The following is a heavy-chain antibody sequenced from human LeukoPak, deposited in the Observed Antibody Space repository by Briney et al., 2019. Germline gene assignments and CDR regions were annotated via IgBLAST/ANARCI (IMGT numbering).Heavy chain of an antibody. V-gene: IGHV1-69*04. Sequence: SVKVSCKASGGTFSSYAISWVRQAPGQGLEWMGRIIPILGIANYAQKLQGRVTMTTDTSTSTAYMELRSLRSDDTAVYYCARAPQYSPDYWGQGTLVTVSS. CDR1: GGTFSSYA. D-gene: IGHD5-18*01. CDR3: ARAPQYSPDY. J-gene: IGHJ4*02. CDR2: IIPILGIA.